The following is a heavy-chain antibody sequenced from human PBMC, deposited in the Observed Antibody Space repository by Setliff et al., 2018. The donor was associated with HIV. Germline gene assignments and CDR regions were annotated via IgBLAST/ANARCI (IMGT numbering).Heavy chain of an antibody. CDR1: GFTVSSNY. Sequence: LRLSCAASGFTVSSNYMTWIRQPPGKALEWIGYIYYSGSTNYNPSLKSRVTISVDTSKNHFSLKLRSVTAADTAVYYCAQLGMVDDFDYWGQGTLVTVSS. CDR3: AQLGMVDDFDY. V-gene: IGHV4-59*02. CDR2: IYYSGST. J-gene: IGHJ4*02. D-gene: IGHD1-1*01.